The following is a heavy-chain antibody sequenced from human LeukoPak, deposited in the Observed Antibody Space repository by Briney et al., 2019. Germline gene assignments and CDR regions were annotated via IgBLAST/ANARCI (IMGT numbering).Heavy chain of an antibody. V-gene: IGHV3-48*02. CDR2: SNTDGTI. CDR3: VRDRDYAFDF. Sequence: AGGSLRLSCAASGFTFSYYSMNWVRQAPGKGLEWISYSNTDGTISYADSVKGRFTISRDNAENSPYLQMNSLRDEDTAVYFCVRDRDYAFDFWGQGTMVTVSS. J-gene: IGHJ3*01. CDR1: GFTFSYYS.